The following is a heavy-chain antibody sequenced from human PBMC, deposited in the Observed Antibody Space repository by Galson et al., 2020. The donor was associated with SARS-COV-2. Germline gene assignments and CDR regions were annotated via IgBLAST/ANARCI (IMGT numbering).Heavy chain of an antibody. CDR2: IFFDGSDK. J-gene: IGHJ4*02. D-gene: IGHD6-19*01. Sequence: GGSLRLSCAASGFTFSSHAMHWVRQAPGKGLEWVAQIFFDGSDKYYGDPVKGRFTISRDSSKNPVYLQMNNLRADDTAVYYCARDGQTSSGWAFDYWGQGTLVTVSS. V-gene: IGHV3-33*01. CDR3: ARDGQTSSGWAFDY. CDR1: GFTFSSHA.